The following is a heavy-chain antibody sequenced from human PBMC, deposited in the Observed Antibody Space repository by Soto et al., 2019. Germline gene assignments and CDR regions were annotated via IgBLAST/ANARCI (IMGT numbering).Heavy chain of an antibody. Sequence: EVQLLESGGGLVQPGGSLRLPCAASGFTFSSYAMSWVRQAPGKGLEWVSVITGGGGSTYYGDSVRGRFTISRDNSKNTLYLQMNSLRAEDTAVYYCAKDSGHDWGQGTLVTVSS. CDR1: GFTFSSYA. D-gene: IGHD5-12*01. J-gene: IGHJ4*02. V-gene: IGHV3-23*01. CDR3: AKDSGHD. CDR2: ITGGGGST.